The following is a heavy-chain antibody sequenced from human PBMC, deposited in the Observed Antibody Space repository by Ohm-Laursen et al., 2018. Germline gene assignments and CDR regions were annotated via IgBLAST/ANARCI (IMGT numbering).Heavy chain of an antibody. J-gene: IGHJ3*02. CDR2: ISGRGGNT. CDR1: GFTFSSCA. Sequence: GSLRLSCAASGFTFSSCAMSWVRQAPGKGLEWVSGISGRGGNTNYADSVKGRFTISRDNSRNTLSLQMNSLRVEDTAVYYCAKALVVSYTFDIWGQGTMVTVSS. D-gene: IGHD3-22*01. CDR3: AKALVVSYTFDI. V-gene: IGHV3-23*01.